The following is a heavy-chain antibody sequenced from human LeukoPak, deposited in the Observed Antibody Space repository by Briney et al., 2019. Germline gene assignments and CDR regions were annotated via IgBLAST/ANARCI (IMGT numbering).Heavy chain of an antibody. Sequence: SETLSLTCTVSGGSISSYYWSWIRQPAGKGLEWIGRIYTSGSTNYNPSLKSRVTMSVDTSKNQFSLKLSSVTAADTAVYYCARDFGYCSGGSCYSQLDYWGQGTLVTVSS. CDR2: IYTSGST. CDR3: ARDFGYCSGGSCYSQLDY. J-gene: IGHJ4*02. V-gene: IGHV4-4*07. D-gene: IGHD2-15*01. CDR1: GGSISSYY.